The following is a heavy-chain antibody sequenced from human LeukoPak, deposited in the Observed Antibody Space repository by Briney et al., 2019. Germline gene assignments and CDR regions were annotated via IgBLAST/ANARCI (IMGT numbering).Heavy chain of an antibody. J-gene: IGHJ6*02. D-gene: IGHD5-12*01. CDR3: ARDNYGDSGYDFVYGMDV. V-gene: IGHV1-2*02. CDR2: INPNSGGT. Sequence: GASVKVSCKASGYTFTGYYMHWVRQAPGQGLEWMGWINPNSGGTNYAQKFQGRLTMTRDTSISTAYMELSRLRSDDTAVFYCARDNYGDSGYDFVYGMDVWGQGTTVTVSS. CDR1: GYTFTGYY.